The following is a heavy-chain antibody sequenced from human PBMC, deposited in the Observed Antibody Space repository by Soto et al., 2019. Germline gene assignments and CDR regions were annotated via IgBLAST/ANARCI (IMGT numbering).Heavy chain of an antibody. V-gene: IGHV3-11*06. Sequence: GSLRLSCGASGFTLSDFHMSWIRQAPGKGLEWVSYISGGSGYTKYADPVKGRFTISRDSAKNALYLQMNSLRAEDTAVYYCAREGSYDTMDYWGLGTLVTVSS. CDR3: AREGSYDTMDY. J-gene: IGHJ4*02. CDR2: ISGGSGYT. CDR1: GFTLSDFH. D-gene: IGHD3-22*01.